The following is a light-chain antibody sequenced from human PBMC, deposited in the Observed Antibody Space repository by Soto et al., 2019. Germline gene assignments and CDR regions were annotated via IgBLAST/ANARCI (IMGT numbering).Light chain of an antibody. CDR3: SSYAGSNNFV. CDR2: EVD. V-gene: IGLV2-8*01. J-gene: IGLJ1*01. CDR1: SSDVGGYNY. Sequence: QSALTQPPSASGSPGQSVTISCTGTSSDVGGYNYVSWYQHHPGKAPKLIIYEVDERPSGVPDRFSGSKSGNTASLTVSGLQAEDEADYYCSSYAGSNNFVFGTGTKVTVL.